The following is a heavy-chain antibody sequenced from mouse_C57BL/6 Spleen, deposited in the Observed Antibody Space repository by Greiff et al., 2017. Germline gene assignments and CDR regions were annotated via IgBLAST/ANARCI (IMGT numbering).Heavy chain of an antibody. Sequence: VQLQESGAELVRPGASVTLSCKASGYTFTDYEMHWVKQTPVHGLEWIGAIDPETGGTAYNQKFKGKAILTADKSSSTAYMELRSLTSEDSAVYYCTSSGWLGARDYWGKGTSVTVSS. D-gene: IGHD1-1*02. V-gene: IGHV1-15*01. J-gene: IGHJ4*01. CDR3: TSSGWLGARDY. CDR1: GYTFTDYE. CDR2: IDPETGGT.